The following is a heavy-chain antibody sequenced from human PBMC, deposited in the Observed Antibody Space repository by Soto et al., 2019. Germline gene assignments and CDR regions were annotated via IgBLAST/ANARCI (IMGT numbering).Heavy chain of an antibody. V-gene: IGHV2-5*02. CDR2: IYWDDDK. Sequence: QITLKESGPTLVKPTQTLTLTCTFSGFSLSTSGVGVGWIRQPPGKALEWLALIYWDDDKRYSPSLKSRLTITKDTSKNQVVLTMTDMDPVDTATYYCAHLKDLARPGGWDYWGQGTLVTVSS. CDR1: GFSLSTSGVG. CDR3: AHLKDLARPGGWDY. J-gene: IGHJ4*02. D-gene: IGHD6-6*01.